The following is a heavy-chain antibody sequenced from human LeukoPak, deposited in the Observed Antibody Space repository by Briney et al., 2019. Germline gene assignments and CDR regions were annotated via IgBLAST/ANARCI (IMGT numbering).Heavy chain of an antibody. CDR1: GFTFSNYW. V-gene: IGHV3-7*01. D-gene: IGHD3-22*01. CDR2: IKQDGGEK. J-gene: IGHJ4*02. CDR3: ARTYYYDSSDYSALGY. Sequence: GGSLRLSCAASGFTFSNYWVNWVRQAPGKGLQWVANIKQDGGEKYYVDSVKGRFTISRDNAKNSLYLQMNSLRAEDTAVYYCARTYYYDSSDYSALGYWGQGTLVTVSS.